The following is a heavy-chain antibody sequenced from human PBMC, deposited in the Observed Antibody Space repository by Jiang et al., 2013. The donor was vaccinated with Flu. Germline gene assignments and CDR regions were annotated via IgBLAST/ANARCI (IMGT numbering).Heavy chain of an antibody. V-gene: IGHV1-8*01. CDR2: LNPNSGST. CDR3: ARVPSGYSSGWYADF. J-gene: IGHJ4*02. Sequence: GAEVKKPGASVKVSCKASGYTFTNYDINWVRQAAGQGLEWMGWLNPNSGSTGYVQQFQGRVTMTRNTAISTAYMELSSLKFEDTAVYYCARVPSGYSSGWYADFWGQGTLVTVSS. CDR1: GYTFTNYD. D-gene: IGHD6-19*01.